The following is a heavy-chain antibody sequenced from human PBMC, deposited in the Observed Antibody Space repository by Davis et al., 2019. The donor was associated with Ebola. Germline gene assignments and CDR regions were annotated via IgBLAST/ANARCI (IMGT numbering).Heavy chain of an antibody. CDR1: GYTFTGYY. D-gene: IGHD6-13*01. CDR2: MNPNSGKT. J-gene: IGHJ4*02. Sequence: ASVKVSCKASGYTFTGYYMHWVRQATGQGLEWMGWMNPNSGKTGYAQKFQGRVTMTRDTSTSTVYMELSSLRSEDTAVYFCARSSSWYPLDYWGQGTLVTVSS. CDR3: ARSSSWYPLDY. V-gene: IGHV1-8*02.